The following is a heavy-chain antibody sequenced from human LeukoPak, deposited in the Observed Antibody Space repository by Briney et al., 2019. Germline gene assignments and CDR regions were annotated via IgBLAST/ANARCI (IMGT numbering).Heavy chain of an antibody. CDR3: ASSNLGSLGQFDP. J-gene: IGHJ5*02. V-gene: IGHV4-59*01. CDR2: IHSNGGA. Sequence: PSETLSLTCTVSGGSISNYYWSWIRQPPGKGLEWIGFIHSNGGANYNASLNSRATISRGTPRSQVSLKLTSVTAADTAVYYCASSNLGSLGQFDPWGQGTLVTVSS. CDR1: GGSISNYY. D-gene: IGHD3-10*01.